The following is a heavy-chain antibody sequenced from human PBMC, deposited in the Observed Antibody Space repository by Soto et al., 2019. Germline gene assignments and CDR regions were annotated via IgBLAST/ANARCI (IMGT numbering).Heavy chain of an antibody. D-gene: IGHD1-26*01. Sequence: SVEVSCKASGFTFTSSAVQWVRQARGQRLEWIGWIVVGSGDTNYAQNFQERLTITRDMSTGTAYMELSSLRSEDTAVYFCAAGKSSGTYLYYYYYGMDVWGQGTTVTVSS. CDR3: AAGKSSGTYLYYYYYGMDV. CDR2: IVVGSGDT. CDR1: GFTFTSSA. V-gene: IGHV1-58*01. J-gene: IGHJ6*02.